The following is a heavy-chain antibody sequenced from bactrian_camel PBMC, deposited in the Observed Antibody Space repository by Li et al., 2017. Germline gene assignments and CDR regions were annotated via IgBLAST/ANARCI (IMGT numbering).Heavy chain of an antibody. CDR3: TACLTCSRIWNGHRDF. J-gene: IGHJ4*01. D-gene: IGHD7*01. Sequence: HVQLVESGGGSVQAGRSLKLACSVSGDRLSSYCLGWVRQAPGKELEVITTLDTDGSKEYADSVRGRFTISKSDDKKTLGLEMNNLALDDSGMYYCTACLTCSRIWNGHRDFWGQGTQVTVS. CDR1: GDRLSSYC. CDR2: LDTDGSK. V-gene: IGHV3S14*01.